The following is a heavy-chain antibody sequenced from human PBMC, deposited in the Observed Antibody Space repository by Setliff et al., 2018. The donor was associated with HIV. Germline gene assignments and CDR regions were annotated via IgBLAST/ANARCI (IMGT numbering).Heavy chain of an antibody. Sequence: SETLSLTCAVYGGSFSGYYWSWIRQPPGKGLEWIGSIYQSGSTFYNPSLKRRVTLSLDTSKNQFSLKVTSVTAADTAVYYCARRAAATTNFDYWGQGTLVTVSS. CDR3: ARRAAATTNFDY. D-gene: IGHD1-26*01. CDR1: GGSFSGYY. CDR2: IYQSGST. J-gene: IGHJ4*02. V-gene: IGHV4-34*01.